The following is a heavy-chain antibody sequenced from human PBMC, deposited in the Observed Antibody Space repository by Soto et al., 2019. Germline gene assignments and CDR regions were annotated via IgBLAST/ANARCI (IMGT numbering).Heavy chain of an antibody. CDR3: ARGPCGSTSCYAFYYYYYMDV. V-gene: IGHV4-34*01. CDR1: GGSFSGYY. Sequence: SETLSLTCAVYGGSFSGYYWSWIRQPPGKGLEWIGEINHSGSANYNPSLKSRVTISVDTSKNQFSLKLSSVTAADTAVYYCARGPCGSTSCYAFYYYYYMDVWGKGTTVTVSS. CDR2: INHSGSA. D-gene: IGHD2-2*01. J-gene: IGHJ6*03.